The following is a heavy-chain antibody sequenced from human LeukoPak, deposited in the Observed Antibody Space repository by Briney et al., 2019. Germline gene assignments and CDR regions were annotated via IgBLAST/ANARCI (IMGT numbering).Heavy chain of an antibody. Sequence: PSETLSLTCTVSGGSISSYYWSWIRQPPGKGLEWIGYIYYSGSTNYNPSLKSRVIISVDTSKNQFSLKLSSVTAADTAVYYCARVGYSSSGNYYNDRGAFDYWGQGTLVTVSS. D-gene: IGHD3-10*01. V-gene: IGHV4-59*01. J-gene: IGHJ4*02. CDR1: GGSISSYY. CDR3: ARVGYSSSGNYYNDRGAFDY. CDR2: IYYSGST.